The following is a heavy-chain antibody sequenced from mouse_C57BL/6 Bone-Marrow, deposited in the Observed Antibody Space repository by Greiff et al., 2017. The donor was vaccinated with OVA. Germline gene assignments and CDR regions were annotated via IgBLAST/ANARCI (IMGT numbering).Heavy chain of an antibody. CDR3: ARGGGPYYFDY. J-gene: IGHJ2*01. CDR2: IYPGGGYT. CDR1: GYTFTNYW. V-gene: IGHV1-63*01. Sequence: VKLQQSGAELVRPGTSVKMSCKASGYTFTNYWIGWAKQRPGHGLEWIGDIYPGGGYTNYNEKFKGKATLTADKSSSTAYMQFSSLTSEDSAIYYCARGGGPYYFDYWGQGTTLTVSS.